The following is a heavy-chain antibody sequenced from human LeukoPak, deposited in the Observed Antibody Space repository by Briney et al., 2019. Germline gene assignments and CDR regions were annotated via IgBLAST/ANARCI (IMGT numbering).Heavy chain of an antibody. CDR1: GGTFSSYA. D-gene: IGHD5-24*01. Sequence: SVKVSCKASGGTFSSYAISWVRQAPGQGLEWMGGIIPIFATANYAQKFQGRVTITTDESTSTAYMELSSLRSEDTAVYYCAREGDGYSMPDYWGQGTLVTVSS. V-gene: IGHV1-69*05. J-gene: IGHJ4*02. CDR3: AREGDGYSMPDY. CDR2: IIPIFATA.